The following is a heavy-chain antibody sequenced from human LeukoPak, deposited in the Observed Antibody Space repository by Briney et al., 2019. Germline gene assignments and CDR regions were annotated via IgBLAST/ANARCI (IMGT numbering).Heavy chain of an antibody. J-gene: IGHJ5*02. CDR1: GGTFSSYA. D-gene: IGHD2-2*01. CDR3: ARDCSSTSCSSFDP. CDR2: IIPIFGTA. V-gene: IGHV1-69*06. Sequence: SVKVSCKASGGTFSSYAISWVRQAPGQGLEWMGGIIPIFGTANYAQKFQGRVTITADKSTSTAYMELSSLRSEDTAAYYCARDCSSTSCSSFDPWGQGTLVTVSS.